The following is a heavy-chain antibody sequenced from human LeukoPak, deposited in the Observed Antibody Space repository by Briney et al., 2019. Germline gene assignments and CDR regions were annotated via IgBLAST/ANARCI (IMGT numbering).Heavy chain of an antibody. D-gene: IGHD4-17*01. CDR3: ARDEDYGIYVNFDF. CDR2: ISAYNGDT. Sequence: ASVKVSCKASGYTFTSYGISWVRQAPGQGLEWMGWISAYNGDTNYAQKLQGRVTMTTDTSTRTAYMELRSLRSDDTAVYYCARDEDYGIYVNFDFWGQGALVTVSS. CDR1: GYTFTSYG. J-gene: IGHJ4*02. V-gene: IGHV1-18*01.